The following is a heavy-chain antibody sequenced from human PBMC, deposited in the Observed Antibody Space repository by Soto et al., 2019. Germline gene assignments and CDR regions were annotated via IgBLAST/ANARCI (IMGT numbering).Heavy chain of an antibody. D-gene: IGHD4-17*01. CDR1: GFTVSSNY. CDR2: IYSGGST. Sequence: EVQLVESGGGLVQPGGSLRLSCAASGFTVSSNYMSWVRQAPGKGREWVSVIYSGGSTYYADSVKGRFTISRHNSKNTLYLQMNSLRAEDTAVYYCARGFDYGDYSSAFDIWGQGTMVTVSS. V-gene: IGHV3-53*04. CDR3: ARGFDYGDYSSAFDI. J-gene: IGHJ3*02.